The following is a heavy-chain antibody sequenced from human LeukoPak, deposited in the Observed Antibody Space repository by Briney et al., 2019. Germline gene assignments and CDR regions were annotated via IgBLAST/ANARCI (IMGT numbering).Heavy chain of an antibody. CDR2: ISYDGSNK. D-gene: IGHD3-10*01. CDR1: GFTFDDYA. Sequence: GGSLRLSCAASGFTFDDYAMHWVRQAPGKGLEWVAVISYDGSNKYYADSVKGRFTISRDNSKNTLYLQMNSLRAEDTAVYYCAKRYYGSGALEFDYWGQGTLVTVSS. CDR3: AKRYYGSGALEFDY. J-gene: IGHJ4*02. V-gene: IGHV3-30*18.